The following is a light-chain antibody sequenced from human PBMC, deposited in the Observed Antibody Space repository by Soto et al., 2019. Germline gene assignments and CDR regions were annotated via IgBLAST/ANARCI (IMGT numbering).Light chain of an antibody. Sequence: DIQMTQSPSSLSASVGDRVTITCRASQSISNYLYWYQQKAGKAPRLLIYAASSLQSGVPSRFSGSGSGTDFTLIISSLQSVDFATYYCQQSYGTSYTFGQGTKLESK. J-gene: IGKJ2*01. CDR3: QQSYGTSYT. V-gene: IGKV1-39*01. CDR2: AAS. CDR1: QSISNY.